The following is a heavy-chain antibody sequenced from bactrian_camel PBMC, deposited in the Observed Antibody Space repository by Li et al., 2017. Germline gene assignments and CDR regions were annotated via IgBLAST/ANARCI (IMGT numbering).Heavy chain of an antibody. Sequence: HVQLVESGGGSVEPGGSLRLSCATSGLAYSSYCMAWFRQAPGKEREAVASIDSDGSTTYADYAKGRFTISHDAAKNTVYLQMNSLKPEDTAMYYCAADSRPTIRCWDYDPYEYNNWGQGTQVTV. CDR3: AADSRPTIRCWDYDPYEYNN. J-gene: IGHJ4*01. CDR1: GLAYSSYC. V-gene: IGHV3-2*01. CDR2: IDSDGSTT. D-gene: IGHD4*01.